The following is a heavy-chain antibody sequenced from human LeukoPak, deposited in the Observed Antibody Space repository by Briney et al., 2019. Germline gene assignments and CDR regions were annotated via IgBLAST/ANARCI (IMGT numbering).Heavy chain of an antibody. J-gene: IGHJ4*02. V-gene: IGHV1-69*13. CDR1: GGTFSSYA. Sequence: SSEKVSCKASGGTFSSYAISWVRQAPGQGLEWMGGIIPIFGTAHFAQKFQGRVTITADESTSTAYTEVSSLGSEDTAVYYCARVRYCSHTSCSYFEYGGRGTVVSVSS. CDR2: IIPIFGTA. CDR3: ARVRYCSHTSCSYFEY. D-gene: IGHD2-2*01.